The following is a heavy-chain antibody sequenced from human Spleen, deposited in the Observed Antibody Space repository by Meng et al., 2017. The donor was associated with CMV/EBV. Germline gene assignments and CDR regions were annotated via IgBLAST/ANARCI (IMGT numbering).Heavy chain of an antibody. V-gene: IGHV4-30-4*01. Sequence: LRLSCTVSGGSISIGDYYWSWIRQPPGKGLEWIGYIHYSGSTNYNPSLKSRLTISVDTSKNQFSLKLSSVTAADTAVYFCARGRFRHTYWGQGTLVTVSS. D-gene: IGHD3-3*01. CDR1: GGSISIGDYY. J-gene: IGHJ4*02. CDR3: ARGRFRHTY. CDR2: IHYSGST.